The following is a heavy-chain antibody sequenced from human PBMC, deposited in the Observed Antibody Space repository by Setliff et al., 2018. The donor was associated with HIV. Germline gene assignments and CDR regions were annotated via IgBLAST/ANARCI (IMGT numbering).Heavy chain of an antibody. CDR3: ARDYYPTFYYYDSSGTFDY. Sequence: ASVKVSCKASGGTFTSYVISWVRQAPGQGLEWMGGIIPILGIAIYSQKFQGRVTIIADKSTSTACMELCSLRSEDTAVYYCARDYYPTFYYYDSSGTFDYWGQGTLVTVSS. J-gene: IGHJ4*02. CDR2: IIPILGIA. D-gene: IGHD3-22*01. V-gene: IGHV1-69*10. CDR1: GGTFTSYV.